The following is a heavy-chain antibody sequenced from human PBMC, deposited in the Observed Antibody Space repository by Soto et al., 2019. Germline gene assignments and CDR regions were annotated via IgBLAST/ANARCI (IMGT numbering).Heavy chain of an antibody. CDR1: GYTFTSYG. J-gene: IGHJ4*02. Sequence: GASVKVSCKASGYTFTSYGISGVRQAPGPGLEWMGWISAYNGNTNYAQKLQGRVTMTTDTSTSTAYMELRSLRSDDTAVYYCARVAEVGATEPWYYFDYWGQGTLVTVSS. CDR3: ARVAEVGATEPWYYFDY. CDR2: ISAYNGNT. D-gene: IGHD1-26*01. V-gene: IGHV1-18*01.